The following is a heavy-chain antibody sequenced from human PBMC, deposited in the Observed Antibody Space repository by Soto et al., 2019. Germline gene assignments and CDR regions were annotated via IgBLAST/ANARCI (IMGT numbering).Heavy chain of an antibody. CDR3: ARNFLDGSGWSIDY. Sequence: EVQLVESGGGLVKPGGSLRLSCAASGFTFSTYSMNWVRQAPGKGLEWVSSISSSSYYIYYSGSVRGRFSISRDYAKSSLSLQMNSRRAEDTAVYYCARNFLDGSGWSIDYWGQGTLVTVSS. V-gene: IGHV3-21*01. J-gene: IGHJ4*02. CDR1: GFTFSTYS. CDR2: ISSSSYYI. D-gene: IGHD6-19*01.